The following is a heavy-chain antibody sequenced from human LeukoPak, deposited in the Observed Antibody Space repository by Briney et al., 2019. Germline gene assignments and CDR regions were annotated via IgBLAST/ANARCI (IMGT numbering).Heavy chain of an antibody. Sequence: SVKVSCKASGGTFSSYAISWVRQAPGQGLEWMGGIIPIFGTANYAQKFQGRVTITADESTSTAYMELSSLRSEDTAVYYCASDPGRYPMKRGYCSGGSCYYHFDYWGQGTLVTVSS. CDR2: IIPIFGTA. D-gene: IGHD2-15*01. J-gene: IGHJ4*02. V-gene: IGHV1-69*01. CDR1: GGTFSSYA. CDR3: ASDPGRYPMKRGYCSGGSCYYHFDY.